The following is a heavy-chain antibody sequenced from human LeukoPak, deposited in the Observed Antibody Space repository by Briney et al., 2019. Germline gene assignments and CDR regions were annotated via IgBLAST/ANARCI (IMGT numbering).Heavy chain of an antibody. Sequence: ASVKVSCKASGYTFTGYFMHWVRQAPGQGLEWTGRINPNSGDTNYAQNFQGRVTMTRDTSISTAYVELSRLGSDDTAVYYCASDLSSTSNWELDYWGQGTLVTVSS. V-gene: IGHV1-2*06. CDR3: ASDLSSTSNWELDY. CDR2: INPNSGDT. CDR1: GYTFTGYF. D-gene: IGHD7-27*01. J-gene: IGHJ4*02.